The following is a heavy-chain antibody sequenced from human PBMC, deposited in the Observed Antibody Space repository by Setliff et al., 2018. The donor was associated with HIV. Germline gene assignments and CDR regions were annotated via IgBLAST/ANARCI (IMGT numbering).Heavy chain of an antibody. Sequence: GASVKVSCKASGFTFTTSAMQWVRQAPGQGLEWMGGIIPMFGTANYEQKFQGRFTITADESTSTAYMELSSLRSEDTAVYYCARGFSVYSSSDPLLNWFDPWGQGTLVTVSS. CDR1: GFTFTTSA. D-gene: IGHD6-6*01. CDR3: ARGFSVYSSSDPLLNWFDP. J-gene: IGHJ5*02. CDR2: IIPMFGTA. V-gene: IGHV1-69*13.